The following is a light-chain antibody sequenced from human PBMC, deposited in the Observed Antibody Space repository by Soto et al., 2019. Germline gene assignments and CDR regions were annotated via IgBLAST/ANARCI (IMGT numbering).Light chain of an antibody. CDR3: SSYTSSSPPVV. V-gene: IGLV2-14*01. J-gene: IGLJ2*01. Sequence: QSALTQPASVSGSPGQSITISCTGTSRDVGGYNYVSWYQQHPGKAPKLMIYDVSNRPSGVSNRFSGSKSGNTASLTISGLQAEYEADYYCSSYTSSSPPVVFGGGTKLTVL. CDR2: DVS. CDR1: SRDVGGYNY.